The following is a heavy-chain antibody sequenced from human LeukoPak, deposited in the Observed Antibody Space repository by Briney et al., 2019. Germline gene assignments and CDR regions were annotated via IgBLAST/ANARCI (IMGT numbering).Heavy chain of an antibody. CDR1: GFIFRNHG. D-gene: IGHD3-10*01. V-gene: IGHV3-23*01. Sequence: GGSLRLSCAASGFIFRNHGMNWVRQAPGKGLEWVSGVSPSGDITYYADSVKGRFTISRDNSKNTLYLQMNSLRAEDTAVYYCARVWYGSGSLYYYYYYMDVWGKGTTVTISS. J-gene: IGHJ6*03. CDR2: VSPSGDIT. CDR3: ARVWYGSGSLYYYYYYMDV.